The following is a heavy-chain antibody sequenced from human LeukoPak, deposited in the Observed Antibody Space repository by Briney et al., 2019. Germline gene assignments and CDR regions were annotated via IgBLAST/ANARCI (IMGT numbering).Heavy chain of an antibody. J-gene: IGHJ4*02. CDR3: AKDFSPHLVGATSSPDY. V-gene: IGHV4-39*02. D-gene: IGHD1-26*01. CDR1: GGSISSSSYY. Sequence: SETLSLTCTVSGGSISSSSYYWGWIRQPPGKGLEWIGSIYYSGSTYYNPSLKSRVTISVDTSENQFSLKLSSVTAADTAVYYCAKDFSPHLVGATSSPDYWGQGTLVTVSS. CDR2: IYYSGST.